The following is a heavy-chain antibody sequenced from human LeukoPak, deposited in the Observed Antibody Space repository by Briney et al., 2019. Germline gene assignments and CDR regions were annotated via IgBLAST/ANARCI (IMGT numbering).Heavy chain of an antibody. CDR2: ISWDGGST. CDR1: GFTFDDYT. CDR3: AKDFFAIGRGGGFDY. V-gene: IGHV3-43*01. J-gene: IGHJ4*02. Sequence: GGSLRLSCAASGFTFDDYTMHWVRQAPGKGLEWVSLISWDGGSTYYADSVKGRFTISRDNSKNSLYLQMNSLRTEDTALYYCAKDFFAIGRGGGFDYWGQGTLVTVSS. D-gene: IGHD5-24*01.